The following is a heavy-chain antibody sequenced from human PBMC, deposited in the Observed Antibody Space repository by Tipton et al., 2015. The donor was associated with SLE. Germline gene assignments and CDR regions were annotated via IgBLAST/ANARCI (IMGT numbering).Heavy chain of an antibody. CDR1: GFIFKNYD. Sequence: SGFIFKNYDMHWVRQAPGKSLEWVSFIRYDGSKDYYADSVKGRFTMSRDNSKDTLFLQMNSLRVEDTAVYYCVKDQTSGYDWRIGYYYYGVDVWGQGTTVSVSS. V-gene: IGHV3-30*02. CDR3: VKDQTSGYDWRIGYYYYGVDV. D-gene: IGHD5-12*01. CDR2: IRYDGSKD. J-gene: IGHJ6*02.